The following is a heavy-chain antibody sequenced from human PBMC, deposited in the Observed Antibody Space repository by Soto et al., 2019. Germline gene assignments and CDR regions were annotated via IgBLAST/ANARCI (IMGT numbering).Heavy chain of an antibody. J-gene: IGHJ4*02. CDR1: GGSISSGGYY. D-gene: IGHD3-22*01. V-gene: IGHV4-31*03. CDR3: ARSGVTYYYDSSGYSYFDY. CDR2: IYYSGST. Sequence: SETLSLTCTVSGGSISSGGYYWSWIRQHPGKGLEWIGYIYYSGSTYYNPSLKSRVTISVDTSKNQFSLKLSSVTAADTAVYYCARSGVTYYYDSSGYSYFDYWGQGTLVTVSS.